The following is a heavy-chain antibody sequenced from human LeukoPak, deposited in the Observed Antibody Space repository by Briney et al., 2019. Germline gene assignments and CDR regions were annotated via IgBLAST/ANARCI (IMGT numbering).Heavy chain of an antibody. CDR2: IYYSGST. J-gene: IGHJ3*02. Sequence: SETLSLTCTVSGGSISSYYWSWIRQPPGKGLEWIGYIYYSGSTNYNPSLKSRVTISVDTSKNQFSLKLGSVTAADTAVYYCARHGPYDFWSEAGAFDIWGQGTMVTVSS. V-gene: IGHV4-59*08. D-gene: IGHD3-3*01. CDR1: GGSISSYY. CDR3: ARHGPYDFWSEAGAFDI.